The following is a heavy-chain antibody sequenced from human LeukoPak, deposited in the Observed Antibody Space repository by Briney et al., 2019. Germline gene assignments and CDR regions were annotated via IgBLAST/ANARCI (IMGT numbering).Heavy chain of an antibody. CDR1: GYAFTSYG. J-gene: IGHJ4*02. Sequence: GASVKVSCKASGYAFTSYGLTWVRQAPGQGLEWMGRISTYNGNTTYTQKLQGRVSMTTDIYTTTAFMEGRSVRSDDTAEYFCARDLLAGNVLGNWGQGTQVTVSS. D-gene: IGHD6-19*01. V-gene: IGHV1-18*01. CDR2: ISTYNGNT. CDR3: ARDLLAGNVLGN.